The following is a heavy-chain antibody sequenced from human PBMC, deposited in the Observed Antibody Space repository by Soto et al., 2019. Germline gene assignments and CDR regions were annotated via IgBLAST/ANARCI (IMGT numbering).Heavy chain of an antibody. V-gene: IGHV1-46*03. J-gene: IGHJ4*02. D-gene: IGHD2-15*01. CDR1: GYTFTSYY. CDR3: ATVYCSGGSCYSIDY. Sequence: EASVKVSCKASGYTFTSYYMNWVRQAPGQGLEWLGIINPSGGYTTYAQRFLGRVTMTSDTSTSTVYMELSSLRSEDTAVYYCATVYCSGGSCYSIDYWGQGTLVTVSS. CDR2: INPSGGYT.